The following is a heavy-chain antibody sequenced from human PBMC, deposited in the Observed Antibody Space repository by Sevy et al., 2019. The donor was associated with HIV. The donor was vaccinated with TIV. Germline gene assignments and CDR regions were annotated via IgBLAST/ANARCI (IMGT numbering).Heavy chain of an antibody. D-gene: IGHD2-8*02. Sequence: GGSLRLSCAASGSTFSNHAMHWVRQSPGKGLEWVAFIRSDGSHEYYADSVKGRFTISRDNSKNTVYLQMSSLRPEDTAVYYCARDRKVLLVVYAIPFDVFDIWGQGTMVTVSS. CDR1: GSTFSNHA. CDR2: IRSDGSHE. V-gene: IGHV3-30*02. J-gene: IGHJ3*02. CDR3: ARDRKVLLVVYAIPFDVFDI.